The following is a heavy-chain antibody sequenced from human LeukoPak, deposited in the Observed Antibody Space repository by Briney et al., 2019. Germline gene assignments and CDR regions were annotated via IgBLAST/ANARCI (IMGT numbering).Heavy chain of an antibody. CDR3: ARAPPGGVRAYYMDV. Sequence: SETLSLTCTVSGGSISSYYWSWIRQPAGKGLEWIGRIYISGSGSTNYNPSLKSRVTISVDTSKNQFSPKLSSVTAADTAVYYCARAPPGGVRAYYMDVWGKGTTVTVSS. CDR1: GGSISSYY. CDR2: IYISGSGST. D-gene: IGHD3-3*01. V-gene: IGHV4-4*07. J-gene: IGHJ6*03.